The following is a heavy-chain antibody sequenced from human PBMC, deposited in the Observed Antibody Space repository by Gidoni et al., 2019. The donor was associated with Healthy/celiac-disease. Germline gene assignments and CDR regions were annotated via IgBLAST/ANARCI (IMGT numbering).Heavy chain of an antibody. J-gene: IGHJ6*02. V-gene: IGHV3-21*01. CDR1: GFTFSSHS. Sequence: EVQLVESGGGLVKPGGYLRPSYAASGFTFSSHSMNWVRRSPGKGLEWVSSISSSSSYIYYADSVKGRFTISRDNAKNSLYLQMNSLRAEDTAVYYCARDHLTHGDYAVGYYYYYYGMDVWGQGTTVTVSS. D-gene: IGHD4-17*01. CDR2: ISSSSSYI. CDR3: ARDHLTHGDYAVGYYYYYYGMDV.